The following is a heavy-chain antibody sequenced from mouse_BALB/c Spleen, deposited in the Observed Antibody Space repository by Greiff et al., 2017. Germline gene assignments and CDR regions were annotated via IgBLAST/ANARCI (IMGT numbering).Heavy chain of an antibody. CDR1: GDSITSGY. CDR2: ISYSGST. V-gene: IGHV3-8*02. CDR3: ARSYDYDGSWYFDV. Sequence: EVNVVESGPSLVKPSQTLSLTCSVTGDSITSGYWNWIRKFPGNKLEYMGYISYSGSTYYNPSLKSRISITRDTSKNQYDLQLNSVTTEDTATYYCARSYDYDGSWYFDVWGAGTTVTVSS. J-gene: IGHJ1*01. D-gene: IGHD2-4*01.